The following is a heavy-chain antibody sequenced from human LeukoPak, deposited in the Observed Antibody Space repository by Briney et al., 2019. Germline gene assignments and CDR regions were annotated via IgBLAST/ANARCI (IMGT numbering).Heavy chain of an antibody. J-gene: IGHJ6*02. CDR2: KSYDGSNK. V-gene: IGHV3-30-3*01. CDR3: ARGLYPVYIAGGMDV. D-gene: IGHD2-15*01. CDR1: GFTFSSYA. Sequence: GGSLRLSCAASGFTFSSYAMHWVRQAPGKGLEWVAVKSYDGSNKYYADSVKGRFTISRDNSKNTLYLQMNSLRAEDTAVYYCARGLYPVYIAGGMDVWGQGTTVTVSS.